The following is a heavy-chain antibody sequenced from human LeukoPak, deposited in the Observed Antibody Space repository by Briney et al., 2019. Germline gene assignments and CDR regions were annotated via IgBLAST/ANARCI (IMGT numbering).Heavy chain of an antibody. CDR2: IYYTGST. Sequence: PSETLSLTCTVSGGSISSSSYYWGWIRQPPGKGLEWIGSIYYTGSTYYNPSLKSRVTISVDTSKNQFSLKLSSVTAADTAVYYCARHEKWEPTSPVGPFDYWGQGTLVTVSS. J-gene: IGHJ4*02. CDR1: GGSISSSSYY. CDR3: ARHEKWEPTSPVGPFDY. D-gene: IGHD1-26*01. V-gene: IGHV4-39*01.